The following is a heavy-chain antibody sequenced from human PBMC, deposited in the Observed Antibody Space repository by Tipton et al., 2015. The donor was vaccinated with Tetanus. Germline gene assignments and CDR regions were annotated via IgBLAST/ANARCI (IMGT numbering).Heavy chain of an antibody. V-gene: IGHV3-9*01. D-gene: IGHD2-2*02. CDR1: GFTFDDYA. J-gene: IGHJ5*02. CDR2: ISWNSGSI. CDR3: AIVVPAAIQYWLGP. Sequence: SLRLSCAASGFTFDDYAMHWVRQAPGKGLEWVSGISWNSGSIGYADAVKGRFTISRDNAKNSLYLQMNSLRSEDTAVYYCAIVVPAAIQYWLGPWGQGTLVTVSS.